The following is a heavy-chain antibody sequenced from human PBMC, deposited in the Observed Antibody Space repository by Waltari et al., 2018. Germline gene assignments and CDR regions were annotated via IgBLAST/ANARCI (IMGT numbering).Heavy chain of an antibody. CDR2: TNHSGST. J-gene: IGHJ4*03. D-gene: IGHD2-2*01. V-gene: IGHV4-34*01. Sequence: QVQLQQWGAGLLKPSETLSLTCAVYGGSFSGYYWSWIRQPPGTGLEWIGETNHSGSTNYNPVLKSRVTITVETAQNQFLLKLRLCTGGDHGLYYRGGGLVGLLWSNSCGGCFYYRGPGTMGTGFS. CDR1: GGSFSGYY. CDR3: GGGLVGLLWSNSCGGCFYY.